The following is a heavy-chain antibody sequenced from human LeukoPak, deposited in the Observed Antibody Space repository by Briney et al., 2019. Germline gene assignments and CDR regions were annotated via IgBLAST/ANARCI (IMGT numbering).Heavy chain of an antibody. V-gene: IGHV5-51*01. CDR3: ARHVGSSWSTSWGAFDI. D-gene: IGHD6-13*01. CDR2: IYPGDSDT. CDR1: GYSFTSYW. Sequence: PGESLKISCKGSGYSFTSYWIGWVRQMPGKGLEWMGIIYPGDSDTRYSPSFQGQVTISADKSISTACLQWSSLKASDTAMYYCARHVGSSWSTSWGAFDIWGQGTMVTVSS. J-gene: IGHJ3*02.